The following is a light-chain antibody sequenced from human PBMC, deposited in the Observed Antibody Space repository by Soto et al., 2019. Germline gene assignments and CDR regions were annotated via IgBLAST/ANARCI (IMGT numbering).Light chain of an antibody. Sequence: EIVLTQSPATLSLSPGERATLSCRASQSVTRYLAWYQQKRGQAPRLLIHDASSRATGIPDRFSGSGSGTDFTLTISRLEPEDFAVYYCQQYGGSPRTFGQGTKVDIK. CDR1: QSVTRY. CDR2: DAS. CDR3: QQYGGSPRT. V-gene: IGKV3-20*01. J-gene: IGKJ1*01.